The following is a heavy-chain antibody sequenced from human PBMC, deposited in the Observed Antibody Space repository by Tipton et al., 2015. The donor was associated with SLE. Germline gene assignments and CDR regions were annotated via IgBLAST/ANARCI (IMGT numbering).Heavy chain of an antibody. CDR2: INHSGST. V-gene: IGHV4-34*01. D-gene: IGHD3-16*01. Sequence: TLSLTCAVYGGSFSGYYWSWIRQPPGKGLEWIGEINHSGSTNYNPSLKSRVTISVDTSKNQFSLKLSSVTAADMAVYYCASGKYDQGDDYWGQGTLVTVSS. CDR1: GGSFSGYY. J-gene: IGHJ4*02. CDR3: ASGKYDQGDDY.